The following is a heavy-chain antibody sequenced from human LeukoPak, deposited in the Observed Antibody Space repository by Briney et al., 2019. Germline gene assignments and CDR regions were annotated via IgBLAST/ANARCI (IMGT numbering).Heavy chain of an antibody. CDR1: GGSISTYY. CDR3: ARLRGSSWYLFFSWWFDP. J-gene: IGHJ5*02. Sequence: PSETLSLTCAVSGGSISTYYWTWIRQPPGKGLEWIGYVYYSGSTNYNPSLKSRVTISVDTSKNQFSLKLSSVTAADTAVYYCARLRGSSWYLFFSWWFDPWGQGTLVTVSS. D-gene: IGHD6-13*01. V-gene: IGHV4-59*12. CDR2: VYYSGST.